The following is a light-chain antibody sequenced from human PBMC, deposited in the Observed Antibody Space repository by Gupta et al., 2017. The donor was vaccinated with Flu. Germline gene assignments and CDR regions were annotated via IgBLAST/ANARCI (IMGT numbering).Light chain of an antibody. CDR2: EVS. J-gene: IGLJ1*01. CDR3: SSYTSTTTPGV. Sequence: QSALTQPASVSGSPGQSITIAFTGTSSDVGGYNYVSWYQQHPVKAPKLMIYEVSNRPSGVSNRFSDSKSGNTASLTISGLHAEDEADYFCSSYTSTTTPGVFGTGTRVTVL. V-gene: IGLV2-14*01. CDR1: SSDVGGYNY.